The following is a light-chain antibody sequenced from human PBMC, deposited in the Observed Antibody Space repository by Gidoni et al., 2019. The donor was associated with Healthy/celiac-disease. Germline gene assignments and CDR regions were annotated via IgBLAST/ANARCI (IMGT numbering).Light chain of an antibody. CDR3: QQYNSYSPCT. J-gene: IGKJ1*01. V-gene: IGKV1-5*01. Sequence: DIQMTQSPSTLSASVGDRVTITCRASQSISSWLAWYQQKPGKAPKLLIYDASSLESGVPSRFSGRGSGTEFTLTISSLQPDDFATYYCQQYNSYSPCTFGQGTKVDIK. CDR2: DAS. CDR1: QSISSW.